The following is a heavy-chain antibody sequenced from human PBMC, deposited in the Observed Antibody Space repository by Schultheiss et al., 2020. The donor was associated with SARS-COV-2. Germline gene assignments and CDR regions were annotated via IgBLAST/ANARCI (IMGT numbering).Heavy chain of an antibody. CDR1: GGSISSGGYY. V-gene: IGHV4-31*03. D-gene: IGHD1-26*01. Sequence: SETLSLTCTVSGGSISSGGYYWSWIRQHPGKGLEWIGEINHSGSTNYNPSLKSRVTISVDTSKNQFSLKLSSVTAADTAVYYCARDNGGSYPYYYYYGMDVWGQGTTVTVSS. J-gene: IGHJ6*02. CDR2: INHSGST. CDR3: ARDNGGSYPYYYYYGMDV.